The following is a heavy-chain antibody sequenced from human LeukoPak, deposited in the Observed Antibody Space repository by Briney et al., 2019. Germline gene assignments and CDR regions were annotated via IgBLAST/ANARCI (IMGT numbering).Heavy chain of an antibody. Sequence: PGGSLRLSCAASGFTFNSYSMNWVRQAPGKGLEWVSYIYSSSSTIDYADSVKGRFTISRDYATTSLFLQMNSLRDEDTAVYYCAKDIRYYYDSSGYFDLWGRGTLVTVSS. J-gene: IGHJ2*01. CDR1: GFTFNSYS. CDR2: IYSSSSTI. CDR3: AKDIRYYYDSSGYFDL. D-gene: IGHD3-22*01. V-gene: IGHV3-48*02.